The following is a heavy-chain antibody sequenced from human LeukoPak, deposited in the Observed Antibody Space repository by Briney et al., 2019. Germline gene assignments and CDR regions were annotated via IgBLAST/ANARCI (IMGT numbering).Heavy chain of an antibody. CDR3: AREGPGIVGAKEYYYYYYYMDV. D-gene: IGHD1-26*01. CDR2: ISAYNGNT. Sequence: ASVKVSCKASGYTFTSYGISWVRQAPGQGREWMGWISAYNGNTNYAQKLQGRVTRTTDTSTRPAYMELRSLRSDDTAVYYCAREGPGIVGAKEYYYYYYYMDVWGKGTTVTVSS. V-gene: IGHV1-18*01. CDR1: GYTFTSYG. J-gene: IGHJ6*03.